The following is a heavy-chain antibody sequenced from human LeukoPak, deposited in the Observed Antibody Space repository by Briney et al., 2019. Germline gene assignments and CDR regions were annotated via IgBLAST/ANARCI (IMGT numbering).Heavy chain of an antibody. Sequence: GGSLRLSCAASGFTFSSYAMSWVRQAPGKGLDWVSAISSNGGSTYYADSVKGRFTISRDNSKNTLYLQMSSLRAEDTAVYYCVKDNGYRMGAPFDYWGQGTLVTVSS. CDR3: VKDNGYRMGAPFDY. J-gene: IGHJ4*02. V-gene: IGHV3-64D*09. CDR2: ISSNGGST. D-gene: IGHD1-26*01. CDR1: GFTFSSYA.